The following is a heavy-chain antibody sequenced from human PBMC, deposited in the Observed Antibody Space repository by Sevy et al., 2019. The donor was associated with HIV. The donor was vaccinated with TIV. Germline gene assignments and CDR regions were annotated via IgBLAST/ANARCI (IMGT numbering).Heavy chain of an antibody. V-gene: IGHV3-30*18. CDR1: GFTFSSYG. D-gene: IGHD3-22*01. CDR2: ISYDGSNK. CDR3: AKADSSGNYYLDY. J-gene: IGHJ4*02. Sequence: GGSLRLSCAASGFTFSSYGMHWVRQAPGKGLEWVAVISYDGSNKYYADSVKGRFTISRDNSKNTLYLQMNSLRAEDTAVYYCAKADSSGNYYLDYWGQGTLVTVSS.